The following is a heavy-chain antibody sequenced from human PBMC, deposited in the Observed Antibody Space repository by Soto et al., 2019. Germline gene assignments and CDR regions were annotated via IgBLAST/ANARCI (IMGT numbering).Heavy chain of an antibody. CDR2: IITFFGAA. J-gene: IGHJ6*02. CDR3: ARGGKERFRGSGMDV. Sequence: SVKVSCKASGGRFTTYAFNWMRQAPGQGLEWLGGIITFFGAAMYAQKFQGRVTITADELTTTAYMELSGLRSEDTAVYYCARGGKERFRGSGMDVWGQGTTVTVSS. CDR1: GGRFTTYA. V-gene: IGHV1-69*13. D-gene: IGHD1-1*01.